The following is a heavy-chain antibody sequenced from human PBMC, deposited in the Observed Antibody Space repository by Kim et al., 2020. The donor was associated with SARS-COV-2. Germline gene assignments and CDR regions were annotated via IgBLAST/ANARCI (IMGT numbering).Heavy chain of an antibody. CDR3: ARDPTLRGDYCDY. D-gene: IGHD4-17*01. V-gene: IGHV3-21*01. CDR2: ISSGSSYI. Sequence: GGSLRLSCAASGFTFSSYSMNWVRQTPGKGLEWVSSISSGSSYIYYADSLKGRFTISRDNAKNSLYLQMNSLRAEDTAVYYCARDPTLRGDYCDYWGQGT. J-gene: IGHJ4*02. CDR1: GFTFSSYS.